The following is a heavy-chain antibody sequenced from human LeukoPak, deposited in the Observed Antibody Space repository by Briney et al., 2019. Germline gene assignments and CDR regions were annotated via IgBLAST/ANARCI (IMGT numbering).Heavy chain of an antibody. CDR2: VHRSGRT. CDR3: ATEILGAPTPGAY. Sequence: PSETLSLTCTVSGGSISSYYWSWIRQPPGKGLEWIGEVHRSGRTNYMPSLKSRVTISIDNSKDQISLDLASVTAADTAVYYCATEILGAPTPGAYWGQGTLVTVSS. J-gene: IGHJ4*02. CDR1: GGSISSYY. V-gene: IGHV4-4*08. D-gene: IGHD2-8*02.